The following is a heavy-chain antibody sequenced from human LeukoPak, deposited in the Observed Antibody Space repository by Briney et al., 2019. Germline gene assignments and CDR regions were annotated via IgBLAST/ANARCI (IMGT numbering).Heavy chain of an antibody. J-gene: IGHJ5*02. V-gene: IGHV3-30*02. D-gene: IGHD7-27*01. Sequence: GGSLRLSCAASGFTFSSYGMHWVRQAPGRGLELVAFIRYDGSNKYYADSVKGRFTISRDNSKNTLYLQMNSLRAEDTAVYYCAKVFEAGDRAWFDPWGQGTLVTVSS. CDR1: GFTFSSYG. CDR2: IRYDGSNK. CDR3: AKVFEAGDRAWFDP.